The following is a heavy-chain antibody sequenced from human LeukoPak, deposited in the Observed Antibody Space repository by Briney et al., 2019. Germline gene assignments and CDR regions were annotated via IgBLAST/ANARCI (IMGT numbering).Heavy chain of an antibody. V-gene: IGHV1-69*05. J-gene: IGHJ4*02. CDR2: IIPIFGTA. CDR3: ARDLRSGSYYNPSTFDY. D-gene: IGHD3-10*01. CDR1: GGTFSSYA. Sequence: SVKVSCKASGGTFSSYAISWVRQAPGQGLEWMGRIIPIFGTANYAQKFQGRVTITTDESTSTAYMELSSLRSEDTAVYYCARDLRSGSYYNPSTFDYWGQGTLVTVSS.